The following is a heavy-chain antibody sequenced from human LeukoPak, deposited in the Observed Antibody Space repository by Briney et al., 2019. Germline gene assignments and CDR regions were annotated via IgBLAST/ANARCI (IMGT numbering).Heavy chain of an antibody. CDR1: GGSISSYY. D-gene: IGHD6-6*01. J-gene: IGHJ5*02. Sequence: PSETLSLTCTVSGGSISSYYWNWIRQPPGKGLEWIGYIYYSGSTNYNPSLKSRVTISVDTSKNQFSLKLSSVTAADTAVYYCARLSSLANIAARGRTWLDPWGQGSLVTVSS. CDR3: ARLSSLANIAARGRTWLDP. V-gene: IGHV4-59*01. CDR2: IYYSGST.